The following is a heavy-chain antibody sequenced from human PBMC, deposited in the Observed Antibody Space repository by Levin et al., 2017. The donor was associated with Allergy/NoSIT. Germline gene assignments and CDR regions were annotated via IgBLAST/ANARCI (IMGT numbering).Heavy chain of an antibody. CDR3: ARGPGKFDF. CDR2: TYYRSKWDN. Sequence: SETLSLTCAISGASVSSNTASWNWIRQSPSRGLEWLGRTYYRSKWDNDYAISVKSRITISPDTSKNQFSLQLNSVTPEDTAVYYCARGPGKFDFWGQGTLVTVSS. J-gene: IGHJ4*02. V-gene: IGHV6-1*01. CDR1: GASVSSNTAS.